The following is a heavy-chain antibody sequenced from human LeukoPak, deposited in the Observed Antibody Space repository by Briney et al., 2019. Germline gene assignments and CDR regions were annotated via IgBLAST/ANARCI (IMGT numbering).Heavy chain of an antibody. D-gene: IGHD3-10*01. J-gene: IGHJ6*02. Sequence: PSETLSLTCTVSGATISSYYWSWIRQPPGKGLEWIGYIHHSGGANYNPSLKSRVTISVDTSKNQFSLTLSSVTAADTALYYCARAGAPYGSGNYYNSDVWGQGTTVTVSS. CDR2: IHHSGGA. CDR1: GATISSYY. V-gene: IGHV4-59*01. CDR3: ARAGAPYGSGNYYNSDV.